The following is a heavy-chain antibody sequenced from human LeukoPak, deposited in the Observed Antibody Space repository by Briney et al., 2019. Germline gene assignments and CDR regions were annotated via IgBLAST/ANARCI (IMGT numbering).Heavy chain of an antibody. CDR3: ARLPAAPGNYYYYYMDV. Sequence: PSETLSLTCTVSGNSISRYYWSWIRHPPGKGLEWIGYINTGGRTDCNPSLKSRVTISVDTSKNQFSLNLISVTAADTAVYYCARLPAAPGNYYYYYMDVWAKGTTVTVSS. D-gene: IGHD6-13*01. CDR1: GNSISRYY. CDR2: INTGGRT. J-gene: IGHJ6*03. V-gene: IGHV4-4*09.